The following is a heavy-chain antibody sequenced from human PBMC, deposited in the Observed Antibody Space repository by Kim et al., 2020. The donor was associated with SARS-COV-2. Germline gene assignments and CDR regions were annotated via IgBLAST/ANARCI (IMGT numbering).Heavy chain of an antibody. CDR2: IKSDGSDT. Sequence: GGSLRLSCEASGFTFSSYWMNWLRQGPGKGLVWVSRIKSDGSDTHYADSVKGRFTISRDNAKNTLHLQLNSLGVEDTAIYYCARGSFQQGFDPWGQGTLVTVSS. D-gene: IGHD6-13*01. CDR1: GFTFSSYW. CDR3: ARGSFQQGFDP. V-gene: IGHV3-74*01. J-gene: IGHJ5*02.